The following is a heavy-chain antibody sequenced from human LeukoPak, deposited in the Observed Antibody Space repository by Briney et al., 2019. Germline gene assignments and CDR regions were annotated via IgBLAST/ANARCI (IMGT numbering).Heavy chain of an antibody. V-gene: IGHV3-23*01. J-gene: IGHJ4*02. CDR2: ISGSGGST. CDR1: GFTFSSYA. D-gene: IGHD6-19*01. Sequence: PGGSLRLSCAASGFTFSSYAMSWVRQAPGKGLEWVSAISGSGGSTYYADSVKGRFTISRDNSKNTLYLQMNSLRAEDTAVYYCAGSWYSSGWYYFDYWGQGTLVTVSS. CDR3: AGSWYSSGWYYFDY.